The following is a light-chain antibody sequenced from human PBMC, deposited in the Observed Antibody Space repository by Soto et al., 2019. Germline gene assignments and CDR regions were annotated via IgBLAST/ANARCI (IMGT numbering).Light chain of an antibody. J-gene: IGKJ5*01. V-gene: IGKV3-15*01. CDR1: ESVRSN. CDR3: QQYYDWPTIT. Sequence: EIVMTQSPATLSVPPGDRATLSCRASESVRSNLAWCQQKPGQAPRLLIHGASIRAADIPDRFSGSGSGTEFTLTISTLQSEDFAVYYCQQYYDWPTITFGQGTRLE. CDR2: GAS.